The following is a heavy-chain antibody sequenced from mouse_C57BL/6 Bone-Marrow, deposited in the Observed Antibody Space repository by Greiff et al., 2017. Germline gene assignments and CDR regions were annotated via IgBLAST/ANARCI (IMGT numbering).Heavy chain of an antibody. D-gene: IGHD4-1*01. CDR3: ARHDWGWFAY. CDR1: GFTFSDYH. CDR2: ISNGGGST. Sequence: EVKVVESGGGLVQPGGSLKLSCAASGFTFSDYHMYWVRQTPEKRLEWVAYISNGGGSTSYPETVKGRFTLSRDNAKNTLYLQMSRLKSEDTSMYYCARHDWGWFAYWGQGTLVTVSA. V-gene: IGHV5-12*01. J-gene: IGHJ3*01.